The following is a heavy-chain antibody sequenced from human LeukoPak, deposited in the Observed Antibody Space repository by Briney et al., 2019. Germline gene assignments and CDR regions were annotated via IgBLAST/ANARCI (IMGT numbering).Heavy chain of an antibody. D-gene: IGHD1-20*01. V-gene: IGHV1-18*01. CDR3: ARDQYNWNWRGYYYGTSV. Sequence: ASVKVSCKASGYTFTSYGISWVRQAPGQGLEWMGWISAYNGNTNYAQKLQGRVTMTTDTSTSTAYMELRSLRSEDTAVYYCARDQYNWNWRGYYYGTSVWGQGTTVTVSS. CDR2: ISAYNGNT. CDR1: GYTFTSYG. J-gene: IGHJ6*02.